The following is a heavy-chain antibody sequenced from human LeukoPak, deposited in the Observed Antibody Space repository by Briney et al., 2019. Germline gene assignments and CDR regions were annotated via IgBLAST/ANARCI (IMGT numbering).Heavy chain of an antibody. J-gene: IGHJ3*02. V-gene: IGHV4-34*01. CDR2: INHSGST. CDR3: ARGVWDIVLGGLVPDDAFDI. D-gene: IGHD2-8*01. Sequence: SETLSLTCAVYGGSFSGYYWSWIRQPPGKGLEWIGEINHSGSTNYNPSLKSRVTISVDTSKNQFSLKLSSVTAADTAVYYCARGVWDIVLGGLVPDDAFDIWGQGTMVTVSS. CDR1: GGSFSGYY.